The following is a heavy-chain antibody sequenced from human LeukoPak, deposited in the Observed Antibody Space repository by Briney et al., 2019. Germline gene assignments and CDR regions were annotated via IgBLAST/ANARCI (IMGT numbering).Heavy chain of an antibody. J-gene: IGHJ3*02. V-gene: IGHV4-31*03. CDR2: IYYSGST. D-gene: IGHD5-12*01. CDR3: ARDKGSGPKNDAFDI. Sequence: SETLSLTCTVSGGSISSGGYYWSWIRQHPGKGLEWIGYIYYSGSTYYNPSLKSRATISVDTSKNQLSLKLSSVTAADTAVYYCARDKGSGPKNDAFDIWGQGTMVTVSS. CDR1: GGSISSGGYY.